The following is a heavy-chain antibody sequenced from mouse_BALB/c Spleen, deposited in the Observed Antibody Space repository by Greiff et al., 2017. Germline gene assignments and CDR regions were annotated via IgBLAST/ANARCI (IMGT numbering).Heavy chain of an antibody. CDR3: ARDGGGSSVFFDY. V-gene: IGHV5-6-3*01. CDR1: GFTFSSYG. Sequence: EVQRVESGGGLVQPGGSLKLSCAASGFTFSSYGMSWVRQTPDKRLELVATINSNGGSTYYPDSVKGRFTISRDNAKNTLYLQMSSLKSEDTAMYYCARDGGGSSVFFDYWGQGTTLTVSS. D-gene: IGHD3-1*01. CDR2: INSNGGST. J-gene: IGHJ2*01.